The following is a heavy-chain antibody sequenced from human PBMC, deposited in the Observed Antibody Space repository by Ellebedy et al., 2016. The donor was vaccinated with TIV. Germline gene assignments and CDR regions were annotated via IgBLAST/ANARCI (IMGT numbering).Heavy chain of an antibody. CDR3: ATCERVGDGTRGMDV. V-gene: IGHV3-11*01. CDR2: ISSSGSTI. Sequence: GESLKISCAASGFTFSDYYMTWIRQAPGKGLEWVSWISSSGSTIYYAESVKDRFTISRDNAKNSLYLQMNSLRADDTAVYYCATCERVGDGTRGMDVWGQGTTVTVSS. CDR1: GFTFSDYY. D-gene: IGHD3-10*01. J-gene: IGHJ6*02.